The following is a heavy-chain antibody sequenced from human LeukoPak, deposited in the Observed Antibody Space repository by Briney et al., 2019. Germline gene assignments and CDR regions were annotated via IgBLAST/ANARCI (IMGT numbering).Heavy chain of an antibody. J-gene: IGHJ4*02. CDR1: GGSISSYY. V-gene: IGHV4-59*01. Sequence: SETLSLTCTVSGGSISSYYWSWIRQPPGKGLGWIGYIYYSGSTNYNPSLKSRVTISVDTSKNQFSLKLSSVTAADTAVYYCARRKWELLIWDYWGQGTLVTVSS. D-gene: IGHD1-26*01. CDR3: ARRKWELLIWDY. CDR2: IYYSGST.